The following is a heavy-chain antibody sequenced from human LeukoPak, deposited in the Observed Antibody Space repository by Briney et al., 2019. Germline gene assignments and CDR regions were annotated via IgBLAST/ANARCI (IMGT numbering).Heavy chain of an antibody. V-gene: IGHV1-3*01. D-gene: IGHD3-10*01. Sequence: ASVKVSCKASGYTFTSYAMHWVRQAPGQRLEWMGWINAGNDNTKYSQKFQGRVTITRDTSASTAYMELSSLRSEDTAVYYCAMMGSKFDYWGQGTLVTVSS. CDR2: INAGNDNT. J-gene: IGHJ4*02. CDR3: AMMGSKFDY. CDR1: GYTFTSYA.